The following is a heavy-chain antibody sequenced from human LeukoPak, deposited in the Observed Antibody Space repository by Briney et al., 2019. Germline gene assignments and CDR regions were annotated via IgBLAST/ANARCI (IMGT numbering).Heavy chain of an antibody. V-gene: IGHV4-38-2*02. Sequence: SETLSLTCTVSGYSISSGYYWGWIRQSPGKGLEWIGSIYHSGSTYYNPSLKSRVTISVDTSKNQFSLNLSSVTAADTAVYYCARDLIGGNFLRGQGTLVTVSS. J-gene: IGHJ4*02. CDR2: IYHSGST. CDR3: ARDLIGGNFL. CDR1: GYSISSGYY. D-gene: IGHD4-23*01.